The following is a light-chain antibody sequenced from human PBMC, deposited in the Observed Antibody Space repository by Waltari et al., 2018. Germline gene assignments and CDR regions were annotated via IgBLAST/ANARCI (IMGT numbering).Light chain of an antibody. J-gene: IGKJ1*01. V-gene: IGKV2-30*02. CDR1: QSLVHTDGSTY. Sequence: EVEMTQSPLTLHVTLGQPASLSCRSTQSLVHTDGSTYVSWYHQRPGQSPRRLIYQVSKRDSGVPDRFSGSGSGTDFTLDISRVEAEDLGFYYCMQAKFWPWTFGQGTEVEIK. CDR2: QVS. CDR3: MQAKFWPWT.